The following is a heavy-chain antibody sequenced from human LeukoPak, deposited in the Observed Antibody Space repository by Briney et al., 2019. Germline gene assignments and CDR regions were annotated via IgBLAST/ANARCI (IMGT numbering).Heavy chain of an antibody. Sequence: PSETLSLTCTVSGGSISSYYWSWIRQPPGKGLEWIGYIYYSGSTNYNPSLKSRVTISVDTSKNQFSLKLSSVTAADTAVYYCARVRGAQTFDYWGQGTLVTVSS. CDR1: GGSISSYY. J-gene: IGHJ4*02. D-gene: IGHD3-10*01. CDR3: ARVRGAQTFDY. V-gene: IGHV4-59*01. CDR2: IYYSGST.